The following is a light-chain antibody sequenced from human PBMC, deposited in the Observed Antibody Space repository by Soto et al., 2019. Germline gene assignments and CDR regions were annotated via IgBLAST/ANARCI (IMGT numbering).Light chain of an antibody. CDR1: QSVSSSY. CDR2: GTS. V-gene: IGKV3-15*01. Sequence: EIVLTQSPGTLSLSPGERATLSCRASQSVSSSYLAWYQQKPGQTPRLLIYGTSTRATGIPARFSGSGSGTEFTLTISSLQSEDFAVYYCQQHNNWPWTFGQGTKMEIK. CDR3: QQHNNWPWT. J-gene: IGKJ1*01.